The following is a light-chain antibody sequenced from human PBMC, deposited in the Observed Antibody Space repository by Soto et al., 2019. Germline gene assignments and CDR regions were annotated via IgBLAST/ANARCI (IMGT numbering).Light chain of an antibody. CDR3: QHDYNLLT. V-gene: IGKV3D-7*01. CDR1: QTVSSSS. Sequence: DIVLTQSPATLSLSPGDRATLSCRASQTVSSSSLTWCQQKPGQAPGLLIYGASTRATAIPARFSGSGSGTDFTLTVSSLQPEDFAVYYCQHDYNLLTFGGGTKVDIK. J-gene: IGKJ4*01. CDR2: GAS.